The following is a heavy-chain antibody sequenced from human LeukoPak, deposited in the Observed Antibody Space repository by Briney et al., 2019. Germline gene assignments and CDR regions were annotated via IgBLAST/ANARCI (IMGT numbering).Heavy chain of an antibody. J-gene: IGHJ4*02. CDR1: GGSINTYY. V-gene: IGHV4-59*01. CDR3: ARDRSGYYDSSGYYYFDY. D-gene: IGHD3-22*01. Sequence: SETLSLTCTVSGGSINTYYWSWIRQPPGKGLEWIGYIFYSGSTSYNPSLKSRVTISVDTSENQFSLKLSSVTAADTAVYYCARDRSGYYDSSGYYYFDYWGQGTLVTVSS. CDR2: IFYSGST.